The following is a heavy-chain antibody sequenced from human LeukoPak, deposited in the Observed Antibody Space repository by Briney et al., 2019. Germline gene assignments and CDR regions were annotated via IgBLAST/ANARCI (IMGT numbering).Heavy chain of an antibody. CDR3: ASTKQWLASDI. Sequence: SETLSLTCTVSGDSISSYYWSWIRLAPGKGLEWIGNVHNNVNTNYNPALKSRATILIDTSKNQFSLKLSSMTAADTAVYYCASTKQWLASDIWGQGTAVTVSS. V-gene: IGHV4-59*01. CDR1: GDSISSYY. D-gene: IGHD6-19*01. CDR2: VHNNVNT. J-gene: IGHJ3*02.